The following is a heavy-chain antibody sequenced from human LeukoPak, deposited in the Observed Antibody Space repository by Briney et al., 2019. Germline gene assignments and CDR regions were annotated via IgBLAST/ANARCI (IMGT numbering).Heavy chain of an antibody. V-gene: IGHV3-30*02. J-gene: IGHJ4*02. CDR1: GFTFSSYG. CDR2: IRYDGSNK. Sequence: GGSLRLSCAASGFTFSSYGMHWVRQAPGKGLEWVAFIRYDGSNKYYADSVKGRFTISRDNSKNTLYLQMNSLRAEDTAVYYCAKDLEDIVVVPAHAFDYWGQGTLVTVPS. D-gene: IGHD2-2*01. CDR3: AKDLEDIVVVPAHAFDY.